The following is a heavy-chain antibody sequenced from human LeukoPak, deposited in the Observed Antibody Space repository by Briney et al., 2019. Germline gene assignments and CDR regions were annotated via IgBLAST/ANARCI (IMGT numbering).Heavy chain of an antibody. CDR2: ISGSGGST. CDR3: AKDGAPYDFWSGYYSNYFDY. Sequence: PGRSLRLSCAASGFTFSSYAMSWVRQAPGKGLEWVSAISGSGGSTYYADSVKGRFTISRDNSKNTLYLQMNSLRAEDTAVYYCAKDGAPYDFWSGYYSNYFDYWGQGTLVTVSS. CDR1: GFTFSSYA. V-gene: IGHV3-23*01. D-gene: IGHD3-3*01. J-gene: IGHJ4*02.